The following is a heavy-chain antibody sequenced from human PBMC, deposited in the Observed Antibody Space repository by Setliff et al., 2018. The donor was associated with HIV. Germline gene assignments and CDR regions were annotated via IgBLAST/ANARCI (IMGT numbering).Heavy chain of an antibody. CDR3: ARPNYYDSSGSFDY. J-gene: IGHJ4*02. CDR1: GFSFRTYW. Sequence: GGSLRLSCAASGFSFRTYWMSWVRQAPGKGLEWVANMKYDGTEIYYVDAVKGRFTISRDNAKKSVFLHMNSLSGEDTAVYYCARPNYYDSSGSFDYWGQGTLVTVSS. D-gene: IGHD3-22*01. V-gene: IGHV3-7*01. CDR2: MKYDGTEI.